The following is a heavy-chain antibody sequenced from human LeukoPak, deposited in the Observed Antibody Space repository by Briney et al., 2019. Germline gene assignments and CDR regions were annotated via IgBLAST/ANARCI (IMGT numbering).Heavy chain of an antibody. V-gene: IGHV4-39*01. CDR1: GGSISSSSYY. CDR3: ARQYSSTQKHFDY. Sequence: PSETLSLTCTVSGGSISSSSYYWAWIRQPPEKGLEWIGSIYYSGSAYYTPSLKSRVTISVDTSKYQFSLKLSSVTAADTAVFYCARQYSSTQKHFDYWGQGTLVIVSS. CDR2: IYYSGSA. J-gene: IGHJ4*02. D-gene: IGHD6-13*01.